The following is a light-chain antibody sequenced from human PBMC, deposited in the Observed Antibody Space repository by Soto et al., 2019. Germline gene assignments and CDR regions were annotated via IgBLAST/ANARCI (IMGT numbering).Light chain of an antibody. J-gene: IGKJ1*01. CDR1: QSISSW. CDR3: HQYNSAWT. V-gene: IGKV1-5*03. Sequence: DIQMTQSPSTLSASVGDRFTITCRASQSISSWLAWYQQKPGKAPKLLIYKASSLESGVPSRFSGSGSGTELTLTISSLQPDDFATYYCHQYNSAWTFGQGTKVEIK. CDR2: KAS.